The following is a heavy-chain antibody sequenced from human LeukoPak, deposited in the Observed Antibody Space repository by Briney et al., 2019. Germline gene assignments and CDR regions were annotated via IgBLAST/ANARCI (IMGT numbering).Heavy chain of an antibody. CDR3: ARGEGSLGIWLQDY. Sequence: GASVKVSCKASGYTFTSYDINWVRQATGQGLEWMGWRNPNSGNTGYAQKFQGRVTMTRNTSISTAYMELSSLRSEDTAVYYCARGEGSLGIWLQDYWGQGTLVTVSS. CDR2: RNPNSGNT. V-gene: IGHV1-8*01. J-gene: IGHJ4*02. CDR1: GYTFTSYD. D-gene: IGHD5-18*01.